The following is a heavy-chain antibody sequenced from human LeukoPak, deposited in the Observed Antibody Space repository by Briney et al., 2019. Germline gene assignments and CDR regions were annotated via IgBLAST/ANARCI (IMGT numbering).Heavy chain of an antibody. CDR3: ARGLRGATRYYYYYYMDV. V-gene: IGHV4-34*01. J-gene: IGHJ6*03. D-gene: IGHD1-26*01. CDR2: INHSGST. Sequence: SETLSLTCAVYGGSFSGYYWSWIRQPPGKGLEWIGEINHSGSTNYNPSLKSRVTISVDTSKNQSSLKLSSVTAADTAVYYCARGLRGATRYYYYYYMDVWGKGTTVTVSS. CDR1: GGSFSGYY.